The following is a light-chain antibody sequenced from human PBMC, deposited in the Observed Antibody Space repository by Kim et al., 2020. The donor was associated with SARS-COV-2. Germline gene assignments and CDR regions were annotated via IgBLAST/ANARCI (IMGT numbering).Light chain of an antibody. CDR1: NSDIGGYNY. CDR2: EVT. J-gene: IGLJ2*01. Sequence: QSVTIACTGTNSDIGGYNYVSWYQQHPGRAPQLMIYEVTKRPSGVPDRFSGSKSGNTASLTVSGLQADDEADYYCCSYAGNDNLVFGGGTKLTVL. V-gene: IGLV2-8*01. CDR3: CSYAGNDNLV.